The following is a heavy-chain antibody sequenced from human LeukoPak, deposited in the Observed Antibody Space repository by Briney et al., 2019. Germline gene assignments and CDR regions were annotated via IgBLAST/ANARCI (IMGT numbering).Heavy chain of an antibody. CDR2: ISSRGTNI. D-gene: IGHD2-2*01. V-gene: IGHV3-21*01. Sequence: KPGGSLRLSCAASGFTFNIYTINWVRQAPGMGLEWVSSISSRGTNIYYADSLKGRFTVSRDNAKNSLFLQMNSLRAEDTAVYYCARVAGYCDSTSNCYSDYWGQGTLVTVSS. CDR3: ARVAGYCDSTSNCYSDY. CDR1: GFTFNIYT. J-gene: IGHJ4*02.